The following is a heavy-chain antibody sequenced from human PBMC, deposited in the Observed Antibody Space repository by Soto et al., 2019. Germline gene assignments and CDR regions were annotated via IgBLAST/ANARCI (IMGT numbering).Heavy chain of an antibody. V-gene: IGHV4-59*12. D-gene: IGHD3-22*01. J-gene: IGHJ6*02. CDR2: IYYSGST. Sequence: PSETLSLTCTVSGGSISNYYWTWIRQPPGKGLEWIGYIYYSGSTNYNPSLKSRVTISVDTSKNQFSLKLTSVTAADTAVYYCARTSYYDSSGYYGMDVWGQGTTVTVSS. CDR1: GGSISNYY. CDR3: ARTSYYDSSGYYGMDV.